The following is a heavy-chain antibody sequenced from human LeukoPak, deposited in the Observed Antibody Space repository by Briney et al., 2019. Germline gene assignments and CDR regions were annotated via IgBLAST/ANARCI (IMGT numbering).Heavy chain of an antibody. CDR3: ARAEVGIFLFDY. V-gene: IGHV4-59*01. CDR1: GGSFSSYY. J-gene: IGHJ4*02. D-gene: IGHD2-15*01. Sequence: SSETLSLTCAVYGGSFSSYYWSWIRQPPGKGLEWIGYIYYSGSTNYNPSLKSRVTISVDTSKNQFSLKLSSVTAADTAVYYCARAEVGIFLFDYWGQGTLVTVSS. CDR2: IYYSGST.